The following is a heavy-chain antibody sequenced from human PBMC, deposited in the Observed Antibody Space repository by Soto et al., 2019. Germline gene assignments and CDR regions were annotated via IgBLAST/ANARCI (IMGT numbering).Heavy chain of an antibody. J-gene: IGHJ5*02. CDR1: GYTFTGYY. V-gene: IGHV1-2*02. CDR2: LNPNTGGT. Sequence: QVQLVQSGAEVKKPGASVKVSCKASGYTFTGYYMHWVRQAPGQGLEWMGWLNPNTGGTNYAQKFQGRVTMTRETYISPADIAMSRLRSDDTAVYFCARYRGLVVAAAQLFWFEPWGPGTLVLVSS. CDR3: ARYRGLVVAAAQLFWFEP. D-gene: IGHD2-15*01.